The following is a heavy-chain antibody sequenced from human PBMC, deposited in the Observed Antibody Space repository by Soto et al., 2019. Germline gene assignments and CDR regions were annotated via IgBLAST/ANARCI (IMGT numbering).Heavy chain of an antibody. CDR2: FDPEDGET. J-gene: IGHJ3*02. Sequence: GASVKVSCKVSGYTLTELSMHWVRQAPGKGLEWMGGFDPEDGETIYAQKFQGRVTMTEDTSTDTAYMELSSLRSEDTAVYYCATDRPPGIAVAGIPPDAFDIWGQGTKVTVSS. V-gene: IGHV1-24*01. CDR3: ATDRPPGIAVAGIPPDAFDI. CDR1: GYTLTELS. D-gene: IGHD6-19*01.